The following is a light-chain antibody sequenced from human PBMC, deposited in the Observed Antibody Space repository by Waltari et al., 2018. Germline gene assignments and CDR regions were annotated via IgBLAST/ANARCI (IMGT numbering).Light chain of an antibody. Sequence: DIVMTQSPDSLAVSLGERATINCKSSESVLFSSRNKNHLAWYQQKPGHPPKLLLYWAATRESGVPDRFSGSGSGTDFTLTISSLQAEDVAIYYCQQYYDSPLTFGGGTKVEIK. V-gene: IGKV4-1*01. CDR2: WAA. CDR3: QQYYDSPLT. CDR1: ESVLFSSRNKNH. J-gene: IGKJ4*01.